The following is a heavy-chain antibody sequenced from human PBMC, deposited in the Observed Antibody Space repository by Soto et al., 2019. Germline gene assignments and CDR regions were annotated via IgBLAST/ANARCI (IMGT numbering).Heavy chain of an antibody. Sequence: GSLRLSCAASGFTFSNAWMNWVRQAPGKGLEWVGRIKSKTDGGTTDYAAPVKGRFTISRDDSKNTLYLQMNSLKTEDTAVYYCTTDRPEAADSFYFDYWGQGTLVTVSS. CDR1: GFTFSNAW. CDR2: IKSKTDGGTT. J-gene: IGHJ4*02. CDR3: TTDRPEAADSFYFDY. V-gene: IGHV3-15*07. D-gene: IGHD6-13*01.